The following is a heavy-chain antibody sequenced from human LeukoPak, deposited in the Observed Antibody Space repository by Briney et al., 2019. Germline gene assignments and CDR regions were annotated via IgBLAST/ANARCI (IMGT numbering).Heavy chain of an antibody. CDR2: FDPEDGEP. V-gene: IGHV1-24*01. J-gene: IGHJ4*02. CDR3: ATGIVVVTAEYYFDY. CDR1: GYTLTELS. Sequence: ASVKVSCKVSGYTLTELSMHWVRQAPGKGLEWMGGFDPEDGEPIYAQKFQGRVTMTEDTSTDTAYMELSSLRSEDTAVYYCATGIVVVTAEYYFDYWGQGTLVTVSS. D-gene: IGHD2-21*02.